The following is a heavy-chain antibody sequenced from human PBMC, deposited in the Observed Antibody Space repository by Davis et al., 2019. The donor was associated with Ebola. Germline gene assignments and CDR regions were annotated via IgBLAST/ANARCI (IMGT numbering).Heavy chain of an antibody. D-gene: IGHD4-11*01. J-gene: IGHJ6*02. CDR1: GGTFSSYA. Sequence: SVKVSCKASGGTFSSYAISWVRQAPGQGLEWMGGIIPIFGTANYAQKFQGRVTITADKSTSTAYMELSSLRSEDTAVYYCASMTTVSSNYYYGMDVWGQGTTVTVSS. CDR2: IIPIFGTA. CDR3: ASMTTVSSNYYYGMDV. V-gene: IGHV1-69*06.